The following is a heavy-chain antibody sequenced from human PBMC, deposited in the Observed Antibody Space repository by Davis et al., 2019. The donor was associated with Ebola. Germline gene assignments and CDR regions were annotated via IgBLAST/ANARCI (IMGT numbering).Heavy chain of an antibody. CDR2: INPDSGGS. CDR3: ARGARTRSPYNWFDP. D-gene: IGHD2-2*01. V-gene: IGHV1-2*02. J-gene: IGHJ5*02. CDR1: GYTFTDYY. Sequence: AASVTVSCKTSGYTFTDYYIHWVRQAPGQGLEWMGWINPDSGGSDYAQQFQGRVTLTRDTSIATAYMELRGLKSDDTAMFYCARGARTRSPYNWFDPWGQGTLVTVSS.